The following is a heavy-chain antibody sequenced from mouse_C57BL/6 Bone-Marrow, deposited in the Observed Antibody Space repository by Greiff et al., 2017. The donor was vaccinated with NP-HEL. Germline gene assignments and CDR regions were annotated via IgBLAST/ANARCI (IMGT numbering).Heavy chain of an antibody. J-gene: IGHJ1*03. CDR3: ARKGTWERYFDV. V-gene: IGHV1-58*01. D-gene: IGHD4-1*01. CDR2: IYIGNGYT. Sequence: VHVKQSGAELVRPGSSVKMSCKTSGYTFPSYGINWVKQRPGQGLEWIGYIYIGNGYTEYNEKFKGKATLTSDTSSSTAYMQLSSLTSEDSAIYFGARKGTWERYFDVWGTGTTVTVSS. CDR1: GYTFPSYG.